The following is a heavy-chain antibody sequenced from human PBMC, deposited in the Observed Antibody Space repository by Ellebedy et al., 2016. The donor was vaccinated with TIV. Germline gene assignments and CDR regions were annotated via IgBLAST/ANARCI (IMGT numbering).Heavy chain of an antibody. D-gene: IGHD6-6*01. J-gene: IGHJ6*03. CDR1: GFTFRSHA. V-gene: IGHV3-30*04. CDR2: ILYDENTK. Sequence: GESLKISXVGSGFTFRSHAMHWVRQAPGKGLEWVAVILYDENTKNFADSVKGRFTISRDNSKSTLYLQMNSLRAEDTAVYYCARRHLQYSSWSDFYYMDVWGKGTTVTVSS. CDR3: ARRHLQYSSWSDFYYMDV.